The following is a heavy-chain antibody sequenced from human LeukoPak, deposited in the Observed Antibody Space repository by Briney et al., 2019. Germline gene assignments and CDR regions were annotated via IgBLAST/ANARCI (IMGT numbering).Heavy chain of an antibody. CDR3: ASDLFACSSTSCYHETFDP. J-gene: IGHJ5*02. Sequence: GASVKVSCKASGYTFTSYGISWVRQAPGQGLEWMGWISAYNGNTNYAQKLQGRVTMTTDTSTSTAYMELRSLRSDDTAVYYYASDLFACSSTSCYHETFDPWGQGTLVTLSS. D-gene: IGHD2-2*01. V-gene: IGHV1-18*01. CDR1: GYTFTSYG. CDR2: ISAYNGNT.